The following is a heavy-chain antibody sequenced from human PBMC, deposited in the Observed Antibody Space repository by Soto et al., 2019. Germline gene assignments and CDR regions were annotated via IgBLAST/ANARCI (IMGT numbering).Heavy chain of an antibody. CDR3: ARDRVESGYPEYFQH. Sequence: EVQLVESGGGLIQPGGSLILSCAASGFTVSSNYMSWVRQAPGKGLEWVSVIYSGGSTYYADSVKGRFTISRDNSKNKLYLQMNSLRAEDTDVYYCARDRVESGYPEYFQHWGQGTLVTVSS. CDR2: IYSGGST. D-gene: IGHD3-22*01. CDR1: GFTVSSNY. J-gene: IGHJ1*01. V-gene: IGHV3-53*01.